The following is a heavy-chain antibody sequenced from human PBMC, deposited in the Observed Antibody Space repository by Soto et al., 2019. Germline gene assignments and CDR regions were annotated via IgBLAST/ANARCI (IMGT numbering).Heavy chain of an antibody. CDR2: ISAYNGNT. Sequence: GASVKVSCKASGYTFTSYGISWVRQAPGQGLEWMGWISAYNGNTNYAQKLQGRVTMTTDTSTSTAYMELRSLRSDDTAVYYCARAGILEQWLVRGGPLNWFDPWGQGTPVTVSS. D-gene: IGHD6-19*01. V-gene: IGHV1-18*01. CDR3: ARAGILEQWLVRGGPLNWFDP. CDR1: GYTFTSYG. J-gene: IGHJ5*02.